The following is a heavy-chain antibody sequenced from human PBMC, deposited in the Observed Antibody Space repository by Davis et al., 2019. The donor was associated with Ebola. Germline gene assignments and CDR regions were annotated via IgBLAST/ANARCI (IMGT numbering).Heavy chain of an antibody. V-gene: IGHV3-20*04. CDR1: GGSISSHY. CDR2: INWNGGST. J-gene: IGHJ5*02. Sequence: PSETLSLTCTVSGGSISSHYWSWIRQPPGKGLEWVSGINWNGGSTGYADSVKGRFTISRDNAKNSLYLQMNSLRAEDTALYYCARNRYSNGGWFDPWGQGTLVTVSS. CDR3: ARNRYSNGGWFDP. D-gene: IGHD4-11*01.